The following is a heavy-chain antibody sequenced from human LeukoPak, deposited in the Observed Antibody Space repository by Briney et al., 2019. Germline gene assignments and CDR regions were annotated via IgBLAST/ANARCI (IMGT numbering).Heavy chain of an antibody. CDR1: GYSFTSYW. D-gene: IGHD3-3*01. Sequence: PGESLQISCQGSGYSFTSYWIGWVRQMPGKGLEWMGIIYPGDSDTRYSPSFQGQVTISADKSISTAYLQWSSLKASDTAMYYCARGYDFWSGFSRMDVWGQGTTVTVSS. J-gene: IGHJ6*02. CDR3: ARGYDFWSGFSRMDV. CDR2: IYPGDSDT. V-gene: IGHV5-51*01.